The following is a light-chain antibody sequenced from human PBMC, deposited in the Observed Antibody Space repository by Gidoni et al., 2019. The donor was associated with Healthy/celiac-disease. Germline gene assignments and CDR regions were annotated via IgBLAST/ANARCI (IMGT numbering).Light chain of an antibody. J-gene: IGKJ5*01. CDR1: QSVSSY. Sequence: EIVLTQSLATLSLSPGERATLSCRASQSVSSYLAWYQQKPGQAPRLLIYDASNRATGIPARCSGSGSGTDFTLTISGLEPEDFAVYYCQQRSNWPPITFGQGTRLENK. V-gene: IGKV3-11*01. CDR2: DAS. CDR3: QQRSNWPPIT.